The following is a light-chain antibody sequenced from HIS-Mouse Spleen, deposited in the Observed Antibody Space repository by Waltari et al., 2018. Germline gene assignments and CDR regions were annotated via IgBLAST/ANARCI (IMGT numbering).Light chain of an antibody. CDR3: SSYTSSSTWV. V-gene: IGLV2-14*03. CDR1: SSDVGGYHY. Sequence: QSALTQPASVSGSPGQSITISCTGTSSDVGGYHYVSLYQQHPGKAPKLMIYDVSNRPSGVSNRFSGSKSGNTASLTISGLQAEDEADYYCSSYTSSSTWVFGGGTKLTVL. CDR2: DVS. J-gene: IGLJ3*02.